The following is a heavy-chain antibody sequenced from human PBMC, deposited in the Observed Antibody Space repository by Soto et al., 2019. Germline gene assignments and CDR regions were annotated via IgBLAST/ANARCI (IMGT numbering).Heavy chain of an antibody. CDR2: INPNSGGT. Sequence: ASVKVSCKASGYTFTDYYMHWVRQAPGQGLEWMGWINPNSGGTNYAQKFQDWVTMTRDTSISTAYMELSRLRSDDTAVYYCARDYSGYDSGAFDIWGQGTMVTVSS. V-gene: IGHV1-2*04. J-gene: IGHJ3*02. CDR3: ARDYSGYDSGAFDI. CDR1: GYTFTDYY. D-gene: IGHD5-12*01.